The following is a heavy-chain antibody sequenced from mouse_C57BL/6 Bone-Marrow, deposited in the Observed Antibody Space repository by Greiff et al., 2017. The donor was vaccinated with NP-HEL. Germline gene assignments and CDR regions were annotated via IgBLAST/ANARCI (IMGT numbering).Heavy chain of an antibody. D-gene: IGHD1-1*01. Sequence: VQLQQSGPGLVQPSQSLSITCTVSGFSLTSYGVHWVRQSPGKGLEWLGVIWRGGSTDYNAAFMSRLSITKDNSTSQVFFKMNSLQADDTAIYYCAKNIPLYYYGSSDALDYWGQGTSVTVSS. CDR2: IWRGGST. CDR3: AKNIPLYYYGSSDALDY. V-gene: IGHV2-5*01. J-gene: IGHJ4*01. CDR1: GFSLTSYG.